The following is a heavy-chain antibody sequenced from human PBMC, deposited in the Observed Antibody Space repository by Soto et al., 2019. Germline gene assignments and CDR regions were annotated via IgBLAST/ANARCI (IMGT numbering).Heavy chain of an antibody. V-gene: IGHV1-18*01. CDR2: INGYNGNT. Sequence: GASVKVSCKASGYTFTSYSISWVRQAPGQGLEWMGWINGYNGNTNYAQKVQGRVTMTTDRSTSTAYMELRSLRSDDTAVYYCAKLYCSGGSCYGWFDTWGQGTLVTVSS. CDR3: AKLYCSGGSCYGWFDT. CDR1: GYTFTSYS. J-gene: IGHJ5*02. D-gene: IGHD2-15*01.